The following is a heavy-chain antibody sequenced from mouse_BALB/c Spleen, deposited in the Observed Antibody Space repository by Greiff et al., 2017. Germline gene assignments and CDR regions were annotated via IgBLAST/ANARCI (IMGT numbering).Heavy chain of an antibody. CDR2: ISSGSSTI. J-gene: IGHJ4*01. V-gene: IGHV5-17*02. CDR1: GFTFSSFG. Sequence: EVQLQESGGGLVQPGGSRKLSCAASGFTFSSFGMHWVRQAPEKGLEWVAYISSGSSTIYHADTVKGRFTISRDNPKNTLFLQMTSLRSEDTAMYYCARRWLLAYAMDDWGQGTSVTVSS. CDR3: ARRWLLAYAMDD. D-gene: IGHD2-3*01.